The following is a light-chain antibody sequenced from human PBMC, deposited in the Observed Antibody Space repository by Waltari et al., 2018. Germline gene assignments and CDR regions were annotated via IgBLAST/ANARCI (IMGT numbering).Light chain of an antibody. V-gene: IGLV1-40*01. J-gene: IGLJ2*01. Sequence: QSALTQPPSLSGAPGQRVSISCTGKTSNFGAGYDLHGYQQLPGAAPKLLIYDNSNRPSGVPDRFSGSKSGTSASLAITGLQADDEADYYCQSYDSALRNVVFGGGTKLTV. CDR1: TSNFGAGYD. CDR2: DNS. CDR3: QSYDSALRNVV.